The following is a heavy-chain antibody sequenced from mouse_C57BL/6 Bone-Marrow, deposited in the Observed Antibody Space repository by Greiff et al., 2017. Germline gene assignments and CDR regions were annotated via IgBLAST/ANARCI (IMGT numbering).Heavy chain of an antibody. CDR3: ARERVYFDY. CDR2: ISDGGSYT. V-gene: IGHV5-4*01. J-gene: IGHJ2*01. CDR1: GFTFSSYA. Sequence: DVMLVESGGGLVKPGGSLKLSCAASGFTFSSYAMSWVRQTPEKRLEWVATISDGGSYTYYPDNVKGRFTISRDNAKNNLYLQMSHLKSEDTAMYYCARERVYFDYWGQGTTLTVSS.